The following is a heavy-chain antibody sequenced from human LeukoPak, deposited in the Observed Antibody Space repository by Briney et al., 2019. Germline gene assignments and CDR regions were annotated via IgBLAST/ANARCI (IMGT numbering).Heavy chain of an antibody. V-gene: IGHV3-23*01. Sequence: PGGSLRLSCAAPGYTLSTYVMSCVRQAPGKGLECGSAISGSGGSTYYADSVKGRFTISRDNSKNTLYLQMNSLGADDTAVYYCAKGNWRYFDYWGQGTLVTVSS. CDR3: AKGNWRYFDY. CDR2: ISGSGGST. CDR1: GYTLSTYV. J-gene: IGHJ4*02. D-gene: IGHD1-1*01.